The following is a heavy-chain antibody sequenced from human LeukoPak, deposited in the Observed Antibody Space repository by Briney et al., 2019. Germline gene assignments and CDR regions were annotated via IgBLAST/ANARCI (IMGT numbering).Heavy chain of an antibody. V-gene: IGHV3-30*02. D-gene: IGHD2-2*01. CDR1: GFTFSSYG. CDR3: AKGVRSTSRQNWFDP. J-gene: IGHJ5*02. CDR2: IRYDGSNK. Sequence: GGSLRLSCAASGFTFSSYGMHWVRQAPGKGLEWVAFIRYDGSNKYYADSVKGRFTISRDNSKNTLYLQMNSLRAEDTAVYYCAKGVRSTSRQNWFDPWGQGTLVTVSS.